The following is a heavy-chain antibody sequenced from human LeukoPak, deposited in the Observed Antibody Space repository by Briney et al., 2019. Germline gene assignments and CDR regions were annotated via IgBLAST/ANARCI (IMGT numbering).Heavy chain of an antibody. CDR2: ISGSGGST. Sequence: QPGGSLRLSCAASGFTFSSYGMSWVRQAPGKGLEWVSAISGSGGSTYYADSVKGRFTISRDNSKNTLYLQMNSLRSDDTAVYYCASSSGWAYFDYWGQGTLVTVSS. CDR3: ASSSGWAYFDY. CDR1: GFTFSSYG. J-gene: IGHJ4*02. D-gene: IGHD6-19*01. V-gene: IGHV3-23*01.